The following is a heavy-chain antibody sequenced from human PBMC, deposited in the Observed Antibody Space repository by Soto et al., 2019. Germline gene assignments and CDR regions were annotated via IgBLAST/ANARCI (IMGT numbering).Heavy chain of an antibody. V-gene: IGHV1-3*01. Sequence: QVQLVQSGPEMKKPGASVKLSCKASGYTFTTYSMHWVRQAPGQRLEWMGWIHAGNGNTEHSQKFQGRVTITRDTSASTVYFELGSLRSEDTAVYYCARAACSSTSCYNYYAYGMDVWGQGTAVTVS. J-gene: IGHJ6*02. CDR2: IHAGNGNT. CDR1: GYTFTTYS. CDR3: ARAACSSTSCYNYYAYGMDV. D-gene: IGHD2-2*01.